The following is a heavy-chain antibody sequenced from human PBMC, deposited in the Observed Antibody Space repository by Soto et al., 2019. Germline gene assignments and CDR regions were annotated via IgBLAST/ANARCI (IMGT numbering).Heavy chain of an antibody. CDR1: GFTLSHNW. V-gene: IGHV3-74*01. CDR3: ARFGTYYDSSGFAY. J-gene: IGHJ4*02. D-gene: IGHD3-22*01. CDR2: IDSDGTST. Sequence: GSLRLGCAASGFTLSHNWMHWVRQVPGKGLEWVSRIDSDGTSTTYADSVKGRFTISRDNAKNTLYLQMNSLRAEDTAVYYCARFGTYYDSSGFAYWGQGTLVTVSS.